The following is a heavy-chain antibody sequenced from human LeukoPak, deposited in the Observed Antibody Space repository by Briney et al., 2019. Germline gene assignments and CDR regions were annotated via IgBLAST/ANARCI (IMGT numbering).Heavy chain of an antibody. CDR1: GYTFTGYY. V-gene: IGHV1-2*02. J-gene: IGHJ4*02. CDR2: INPNSGGT. CDR3: ARVSRKTTSSFDY. D-gene: IGHD2-2*01. Sequence: ASVKVSCKASGYTFTGYYMHWVRQAPGQGLEWMGWINPNSGGTNYAQKFQGRVTMTRDTSFSTAYMELSRLRSDDTAVYYCARVSRKTTSSFDYWGQGTLVTVSS.